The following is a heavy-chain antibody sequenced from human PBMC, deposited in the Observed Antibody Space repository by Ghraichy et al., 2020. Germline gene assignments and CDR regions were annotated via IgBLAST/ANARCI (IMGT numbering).Heavy chain of an antibody. CDR1: GFTFSSYA. CDR3: VKLPYDFWSGFTDRIFDP. J-gene: IGHJ5*02. D-gene: IGHD3-3*01. CDR2: ISSNGGST. Sequence: LSLTCSASGFTFSSYAMHWVRQAPGKGLEYVSAISSNGGSTYYADSVKGRFTISRDNSKNTLYLQMSSLRAEDTAVYYCVKLPYDFWSGFTDRIFDPWGQGTLVTVSS. V-gene: IGHV3-64D*06.